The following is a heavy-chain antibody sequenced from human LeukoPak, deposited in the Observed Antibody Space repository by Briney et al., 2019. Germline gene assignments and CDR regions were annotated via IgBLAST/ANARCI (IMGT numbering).Heavy chain of an antibody. V-gene: IGHV3-74*01. Sequence: GGSLRLSCAASGFTLSSYWMHWARQAPGKGLVWVSRINGDGSSTPYANSVKGRFTISRDNAKNTLYLQMHSLRADDTAVYYCARGSTSGWPDYFDYWGQGSVVTVSS. D-gene: IGHD6-19*01. J-gene: IGHJ4*02. CDR1: GFTLSSYW. CDR2: INGDGSST. CDR3: ARGSTSGWPDYFDY.